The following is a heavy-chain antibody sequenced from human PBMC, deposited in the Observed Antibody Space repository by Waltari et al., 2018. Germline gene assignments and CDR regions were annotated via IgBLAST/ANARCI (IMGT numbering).Heavy chain of an antibody. V-gene: IGHV4-59*01. Sequence: QVQLQESGPGLVTPSETLSLTCTVSGGYISSYYWSWIRLPPGKGLEWIGYIYYSGSTNYNPSLKSRVTISVDTSKNQFSLKLSSVTAADTAVYYCARGESGPIDYWGQGTLVTVSS. CDR2: IYYSGST. J-gene: IGHJ4*02. CDR1: GGYISSYY. CDR3: ARGESGPIDY.